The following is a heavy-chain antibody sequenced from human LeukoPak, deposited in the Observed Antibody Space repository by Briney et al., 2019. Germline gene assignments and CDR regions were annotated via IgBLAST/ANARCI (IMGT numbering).Heavy chain of an antibody. CDR2: ISGSGGST. V-gene: IGHV3-23*01. Sequence: GTLRLSCAASGFTFSSYGMSWVRQAPGKGLEWVSAISGSGGSTYYADSVKGRFTISRDNSKNTLYLQMNSLRAEDTAVYYCARIAMVRGIIIDAFDNWGQGTMVTVSS. D-gene: IGHD3-10*01. CDR1: GFTFSSYG. CDR3: ARIAMVRGIIIDAFDN. J-gene: IGHJ3*02.